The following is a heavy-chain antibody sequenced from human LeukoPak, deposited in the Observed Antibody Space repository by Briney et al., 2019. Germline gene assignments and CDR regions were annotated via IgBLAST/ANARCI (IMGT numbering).Heavy chain of an antibody. J-gene: IGHJ4*02. D-gene: IGHD3-16*02. V-gene: IGHV7-4-1*02. CDR2: INTNTGNP. Sequence: ASVKVSCKASGYTFTGYYMHWVRQAPGQGLEWMGWINTNTGNPTYAQGFTGRLVFSLDTSVSTTYLQISSLKAEDTAVYYCARAFQSLGGLSLPAYWGQGTLVTVSS. CDR1: GYTFTGYY. CDR3: ARAFQSLGGLSLPAY.